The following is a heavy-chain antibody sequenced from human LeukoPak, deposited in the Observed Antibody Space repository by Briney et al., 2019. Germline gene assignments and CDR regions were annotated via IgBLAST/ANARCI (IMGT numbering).Heavy chain of an antibody. D-gene: IGHD5-18*01. J-gene: IGHJ4*02. Sequence: GGSLRLSCVASGFIFSRYSMSWVRQAPGKGLEWVSHISSSSSPIYYANSVKGRFTISRDNAKYSLYLQMNCLRAEDTAVYYCARDQGAGMESPRDYWGQGTLVTVSS. CDR3: ARDQGAGMESPRDY. CDR1: GFIFSRYS. CDR2: ISSSSSPI. V-gene: IGHV3-48*01.